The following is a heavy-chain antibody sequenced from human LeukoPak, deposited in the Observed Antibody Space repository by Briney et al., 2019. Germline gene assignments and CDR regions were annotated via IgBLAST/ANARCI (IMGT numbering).Heavy chain of an antibody. J-gene: IGHJ1*01. CDR3: ARAPSEVGGYYPEYFRH. CDR2: IKSDGKT. V-gene: IGHV3-74*01. CDR1: GFTFSSYW. D-gene: IGHD3-22*01. Sequence: GGSLRLSCAASGFTFSSYWMHWVRQAPGKGLVWVSRIKSDGKTNYADSVKGRFTISRDNAKNTVSLQMNSLRAEDTGVYYCARAPSEVGGYYPEYFRHWGQGTLVTVSS.